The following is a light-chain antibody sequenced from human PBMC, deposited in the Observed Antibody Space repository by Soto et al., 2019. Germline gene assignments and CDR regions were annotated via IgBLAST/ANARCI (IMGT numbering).Light chain of an antibody. CDR2: AAS. CDR3: QQAYNFPLT. V-gene: IGKV1D-12*01. J-gene: IGKJ4*01. Sequence: DIQMTQSPSSVSASVGERVTITCRASQGVYSWVAWYQQAPGKAPKLLISAASTLRGGVPSRFSGSGSGTDFTLTISSQQPEDVATYYCQQAYNFPLTFGGGTKVEIK. CDR1: QGVYSW.